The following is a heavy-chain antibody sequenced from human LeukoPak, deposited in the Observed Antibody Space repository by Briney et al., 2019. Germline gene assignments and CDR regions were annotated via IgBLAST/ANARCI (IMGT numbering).Heavy chain of an antibody. D-gene: IGHD3-22*01. J-gene: IGHJ4*02. CDR3: ARPTMSYYDSFGYYRDFDY. V-gene: IGHV1-18*01. Sequence: ASVKVSCKASGYTFTSYGINWVRQAPGQGLEWMGWISAYNGNTKHAQKLQGRVTMTTDTSTSTAHMELSSLTSEDTAVYYCARPTMSYYDSFGYYRDFDYWGQGTLVTVSS. CDR2: ISAYNGNT. CDR1: GYTFTSYG.